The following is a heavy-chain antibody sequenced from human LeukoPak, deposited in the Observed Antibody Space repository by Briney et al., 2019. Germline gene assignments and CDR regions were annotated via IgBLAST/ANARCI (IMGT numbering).Heavy chain of an antibody. V-gene: IGHV4-59*12. CDR2: IYYSGST. J-gene: IGHJ4*02. Sequence: SETLSLTCTVSGGSISSYYWSWIRQPPGKGLEWIGYIYYSGSTNYNPSLKSRVTISVDTSKNQFSLKLSSVTAADTAVYYCARGPLIDYWGQGTLVTVSS. CDR3: ARGPLIDY. CDR1: GGSISSYY.